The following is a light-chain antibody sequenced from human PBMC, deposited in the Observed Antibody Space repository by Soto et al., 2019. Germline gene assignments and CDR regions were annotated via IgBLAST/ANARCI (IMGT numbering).Light chain of an antibody. CDR3: FSYAGSSTRVV. J-gene: IGLJ2*01. CDR2: EGS. Sequence: QSALTQPASVSGSPGQSITISCTGTSSDVGSYNIVSWYQQHPGKAPQLMIYEGSKRPSGVSNRFSGSKSGNTASLTISGLQSEDEADYYCFSYAGSSTRVVFGGRTKLTVL. V-gene: IGLV2-23*01. CDR1: SSDVGSYNI.